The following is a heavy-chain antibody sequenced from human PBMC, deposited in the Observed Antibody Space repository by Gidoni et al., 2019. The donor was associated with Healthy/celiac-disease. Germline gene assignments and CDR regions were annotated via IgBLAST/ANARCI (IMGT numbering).Heavy chain of an antibody. CDR3: AGVGYCSGGSCYSGAFDI. CDR2: ISAYKGNT. J-gene: IGHJ3*02. D-gene: IGHD2-15*01. CDR1: GYTFTSYG. Sequence: QVQLVQSGAEVKKPGASVKVPCKAYGYTFTSYGISWVRQAPGQGLEWMGWISAYKGNTNYAQKLQGRGTRNTDKSTSTAYMELRSLRSDDTAVYYCAGVGYCSGGSCYSGAFDIWGQGTMVTVSS. V-gene: IGHV1-18*04.